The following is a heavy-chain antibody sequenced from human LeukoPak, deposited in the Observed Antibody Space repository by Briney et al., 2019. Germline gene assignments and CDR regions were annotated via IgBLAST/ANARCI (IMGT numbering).Heavy chain of an antibody. Sequence: PGGSLRLSCAASGFAFSSYWMTWVRQAPGKGLEWVANIKQDGSEKSYVDSVKGRFTISRDNAKNSLYLQMNSLRAEDTAVYYCARGYGSGSSHIDYWGQGTLVTVSS. J-gene: IGHJ4*02. CDR2: IKQDGSEK. CDR1: GFAFSSYW. D-gene: IGHD3-10*01. CDR3: ARGYGSGSSHIDY. V-gene: IGHV3-7*01.